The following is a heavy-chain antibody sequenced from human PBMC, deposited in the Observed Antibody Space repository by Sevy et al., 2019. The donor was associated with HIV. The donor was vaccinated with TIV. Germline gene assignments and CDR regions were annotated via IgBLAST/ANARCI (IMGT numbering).Heavy chain of an antibody. Sequence: SETLSLTCAVSGASITSSAWWTWVRQPTGKGLEWIGKRYHSGSTTYNPSLKSRVTILVDDSKNQFSLHLKSLTAADRAVYYCARGAIAAAGYSYGMDVWGQGTTVTVSS. D-gene: IGHD6-13*01. CDR1: GASITSSAW. CDR3: ARGAIAAAGYSYGMDV. J-gene: IGHJ6*02. CDR2: RYHSGST. V-gene: IGHV4-4*02.